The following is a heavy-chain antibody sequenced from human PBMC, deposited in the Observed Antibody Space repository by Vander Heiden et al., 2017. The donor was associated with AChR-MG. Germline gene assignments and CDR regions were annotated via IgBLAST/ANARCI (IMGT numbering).Heavy chain of an antibody. V-gene: IGHV4-31*03. Sequence: QVQLQESGPGLAKPSEPLSPTCTVSAGSISRGSYYWSWVRQRPGKGLEWIGYIYHTGSTYYNPSLKSRVTISVDTSKNQLSLRLNSVTAADTAVYYCARGGRVVVLTAWGQGTLVTASS. J-gene: IGHJ5*02. D-gene: IGHD2-21*02. CDR3: ARGGRVVVLTA. CDR2: IYHTGST. CDR1: AGSISRGSYY.